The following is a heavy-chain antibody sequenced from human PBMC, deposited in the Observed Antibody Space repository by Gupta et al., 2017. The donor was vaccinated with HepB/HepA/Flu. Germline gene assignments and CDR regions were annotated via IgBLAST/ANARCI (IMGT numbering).Heavy chain of an antibody. CDR3: TYNTTGRAFDI. CDR1: RSTFSRYA. J-gene: IGHJ3*02. Sequence: EVQLLESVGGLVQPGGSLRLSCAASRSTFSRYAMTWVRLAPGKGLEWVSSISSTAIGTYYADSVRGRFTISRDNSQNTLFMEMNSLKADDTAIYYCTYNTTGRAFDIWGQGTMVTVSS. D-gene: IGHD1-1*01. V-gene: IGHV3-23*01. CDR2: ISSTAIGT.